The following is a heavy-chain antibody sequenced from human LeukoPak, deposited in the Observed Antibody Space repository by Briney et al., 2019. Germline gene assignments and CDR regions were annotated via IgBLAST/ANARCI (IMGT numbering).Heavy chain of an antibody. D-gene: IGHD4-17*01. J-gene: IGHJ6*03. CDR2: IRYVGSNK. V-gene: IGHV3-30*02. Sequence: GGSLRLSCAASGFTFSSYGMHWVRQAPGKGLEWVAFIRYVGSNKYYADSVKGRFTISRDNSKNTLYLQMNSLRAEDTAVYYCAKVLVRAVSKPYYYYYYMDVWGKGTTVTISS. CDR1: GFTFSSYG. CDR3: AKVLVRAVSKPYYYYYYMDV.